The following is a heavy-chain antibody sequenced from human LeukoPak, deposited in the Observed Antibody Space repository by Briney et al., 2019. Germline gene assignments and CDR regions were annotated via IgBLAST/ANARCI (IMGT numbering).Heavy chain of an antibody. CDR2: MNRNSGNT. Sequence: ASVKVSCKAYGYTFTSYDINWVRQATGQGLEWMGWMNRNSGNTGYAQKFHGRVTITRNTSISTAYMELSSLRSEDTAVYYCARVVGPYYDFWSGYYRQDYFDYWGQGTLVTVSS. CDR3: ARVVGPYYDFWSGYYRQDYFDY. J-gene: IGHJ4*02. D-gene: IGHD3-3*01. CDR1: GYTFTSYD. V-gene: IGHV1-8*03.